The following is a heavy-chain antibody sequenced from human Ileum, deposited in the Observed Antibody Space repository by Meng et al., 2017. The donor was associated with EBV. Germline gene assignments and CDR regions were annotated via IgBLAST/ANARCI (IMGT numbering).Heavy chain of an antibody. J-gene: IGHJ5*02. D-gene: IGHD3-10*01. Sequence: QVQLSCPGLWLVKPSQTLSLTRTVSGGSISSGGYYWSWIRQHPGKGLEWIGYIHSSGSTYYNPSLRSRLTISVDTSKNQFSLKLSSVTAADTAVYYCARASYGSGSPLGESWFDPWGQGTLVTVSS. CDR1: GGSISSGGYY. V-gene: IGHV4-31*03. CDR3: ARASYGSGSPLGESWFDP. CDR2: IHSSGST.